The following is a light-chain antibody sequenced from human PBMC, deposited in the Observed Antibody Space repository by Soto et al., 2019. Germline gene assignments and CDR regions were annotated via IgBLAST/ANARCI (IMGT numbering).Light chain of an antibody. Sequence: QSALTQPASVSGSPGQSITISCTGTSSDVGGYNYVSWYQQHPGKAPKLMISEVSNRSSGVSNRFSGSKSGNKASLTISGLQAGDEADYYWSSYTSSSIHYAFGTGTKVTVL. V-gene: IGLV2-14*01. CDR3: SSYTSSSIHYA. CDR1: SSDVGGYNY. CDR2: EVS. J-gene: IGLJ1*01.